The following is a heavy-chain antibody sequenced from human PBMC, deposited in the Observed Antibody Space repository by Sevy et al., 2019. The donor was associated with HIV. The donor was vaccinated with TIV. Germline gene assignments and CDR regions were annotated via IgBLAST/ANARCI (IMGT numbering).Heavy chain of an antibody. CDR2: IWYDGSNK. V-gene: IGHV3-33*01. Sequence: GGSLRLSCAASGFTFSSYGMHWVRQAPGKGLEWVAVIWYDGSNKYYADSVKGRFTISRDNSKNTLYLQRNSLRAEDTAVYYCAREVATWHPGDYWGQGTLVTVSS. J-gene: IGHJ4*02. CDR3: AREVATWHPGDY. CDR1: GFTFSSYG. D-gene: IGHD5-12*01.